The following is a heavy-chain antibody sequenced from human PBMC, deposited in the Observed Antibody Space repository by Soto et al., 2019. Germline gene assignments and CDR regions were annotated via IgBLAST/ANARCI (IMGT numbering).Heavy chain of an antibody. CDR1: GGSISSGGYY. CDR2: IYYSGST. Sequence: SETLSLTCTVSGGSISSGGYYWTWIRQHPGKGLEWIGYIYYSGSTYYNPSLKSRVTISVDTSKNQFSLKLSSVTAADTAVHYCARGSWYYDSSGYLDYWGRGTLVTVSS. V-gene: IGHV4-31*03. CDR3: ARGSWYYDSSGYLDY. J-gene: IGHJ4*02. D-gene: IGHD3-22*01.